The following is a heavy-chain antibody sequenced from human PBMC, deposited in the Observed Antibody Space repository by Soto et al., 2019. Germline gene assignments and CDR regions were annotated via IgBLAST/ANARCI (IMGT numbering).Heavy chain of an antibody. V-gene: IGHV1-3*01. CDR2: INAGNGNT. CDR1: GYTFTSYA. D-gene: IGHD2-21*02. J-gene: IGHJ4*02. CDR3: ARSIVVVTALDY. Sequence: ASGKVSCKGSGYTFTSYAMHWVRQAPGQRLEWMGWINAGNGNTKYSQKFQGRVTITRDTSASTAYMELSSLRSEDTAVYYCARSIVVVTALDYWGQGTLVTV.